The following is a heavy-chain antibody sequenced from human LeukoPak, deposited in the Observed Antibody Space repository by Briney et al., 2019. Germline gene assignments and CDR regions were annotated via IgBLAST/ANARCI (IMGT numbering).Heavy chain of an antibody. CDR2: ISYRGST. Sequence: SETLSLTCTVSGDSFSSHYWTWIRQPPGKGLEWIGYISYRGSTNYNPSLKSRVTISIDTSKNQFSLRLSSVTAEDTAVYYCARDLVTVTKGFDIWGQGTMVSVSS. CDR3: ARDLVTVTKGFDI. J-gene: IGHJ3*02. D-gene: IGHD4-17*01. CDR1: GDSFSSHY. V-gene: IGHV4-59*11.